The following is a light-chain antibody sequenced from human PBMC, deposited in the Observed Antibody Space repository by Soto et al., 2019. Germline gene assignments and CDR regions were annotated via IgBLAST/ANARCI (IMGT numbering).Light chain of an antibody. Sequence: QSVLTQPPSASGTPGQRVTISCSGSSSNIGSHFVNWYQQLPGTAPKLLMYNNDQRPPGVPDRFSGSKSGTSASLAISGLQSDDEADYHCATWDDSLNGLVFGGGTQLTVL. CDR1: SSNIGSHF. CDR2: NND. CDR3: ATWDDSLNGLV. V-gene: IGLV1-44*01. J-gene: IGLJ3*02.